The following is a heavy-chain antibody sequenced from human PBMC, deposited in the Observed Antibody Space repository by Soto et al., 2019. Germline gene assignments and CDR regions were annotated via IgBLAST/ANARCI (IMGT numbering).Heavy chain of an antibody. CDR2: IIPIFGTA. V-gene: IGHV1-69*13. CDR3: VREGRVGASPIYYGMDV. CDR1: GGTFSSYA. J-gene: IGHJ6*02. Sequence: SVNVSCKASGGTFSSYAISWVRQAPGQGLEWMGGIIPIFGTANYAQKFQGRVTITADESTSTAYMELSSLRSDDTAVYYCVREGRVGASPIYYGMDVWGQGSTVTVSS. D-gene: IGHD1-26*01.